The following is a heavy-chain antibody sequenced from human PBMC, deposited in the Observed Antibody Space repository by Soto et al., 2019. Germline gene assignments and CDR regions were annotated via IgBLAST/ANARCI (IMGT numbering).Heavy chain of an antibody. Sequence: PGGSLRLSCAAPGFSFSDYHMTWIRQAPGKGLEWVSAISGSGGSTYYADSVKGRFTISRDNSKNTLYLQMNSLRAEDTAVYYCAKDSAILTGYPDYWGQGTLVTVSS. CDR1: GFSFSDYH. J-gene: IGHJ4*02. V-gene: IGHV3-23*01. CDR2: ISGSGGST. CDR3: AKDSAILTGYPDY. D-gene: IGHD3-9*01.